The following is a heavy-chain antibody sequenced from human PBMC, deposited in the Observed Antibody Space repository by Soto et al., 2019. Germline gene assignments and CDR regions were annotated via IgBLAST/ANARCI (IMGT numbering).Heavy chain of an antibody. CDR3: ARHIAVAGTDYYYYYGMEV. CDR2: IYPGDSDT. CDR1: GYSFTSYW. D-gene: IGHD6-19*01. Sequence: PGESLKISCKGSGYSFTSYWIGWVRQMPGKGLEWMGIIYPGDSDTRYSPSFQGQVTISADKSISTAYLQWSSLKASDTAMYYCARHIAVAGTDYYYYYGMEVWGQGTTVTVSS. J-gene: IGHJ6*02. V-gene: IGHV5-51*01.